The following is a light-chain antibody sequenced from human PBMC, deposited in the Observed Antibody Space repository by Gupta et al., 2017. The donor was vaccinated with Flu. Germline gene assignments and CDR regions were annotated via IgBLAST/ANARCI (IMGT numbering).Light chain of an antibody. CDR3: QQRDSTPYT. V-gene: IGKV1-39*01. J-gene: IGKJ2*01. CDR1: QRISSY. Sequence: DIQMTQSPSSLSASVGDRVTITYRASQRISSYLNWYQRKPGKAPKLLIYAASRLQSGVPSRFSGSGSGTGFTLTISRLQPEDFATYYCQQRDSTPYTFGQRTKMDIK. CDR2: AAS.